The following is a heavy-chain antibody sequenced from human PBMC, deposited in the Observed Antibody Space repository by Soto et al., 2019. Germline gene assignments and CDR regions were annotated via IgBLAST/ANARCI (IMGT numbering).Heavy chain of an antibody. J-gene: IGHJ4*02. V-gene: IGHV1-18*01. CDR2: ISAYNGNT. Sequence: ASVKVSCKASGYTFTSYGISWVRQAPGQGLEWMGWISAYNGNTNYAQKLQGRVTMTTDTSTSTAYMELRSLRSDDTAVFYCAGRFDYYDSSGYYSYWGQGTLVTVSS. CDR1: GYTFTSYG. D-gene: IGHD3-22*01. CDR3: AGRFDYYDSSGYYSY.